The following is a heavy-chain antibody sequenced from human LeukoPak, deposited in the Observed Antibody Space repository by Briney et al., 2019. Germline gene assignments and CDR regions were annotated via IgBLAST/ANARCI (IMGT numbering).Heavy chain of an antibody. J-gene: IGHJ6*03. CDR1: GGSISGYY. D-gene: IGHD3-22*01. CDR3: ARETAYYYDSSGYPYYYYYMDV. Sequence: PSETLSLTCSVSGGSISGYYWSWIRQPPGKGLEWIGYISYTGSTNYYPSLKSRVTMSVDTAKNRFSLKLSSVTAADTAVYYCARETAYYYDSSGYPYYYYYMDVWGKGTTVTISS. CDR2: ISYTGST. V-gene: IGHV4-59*01.